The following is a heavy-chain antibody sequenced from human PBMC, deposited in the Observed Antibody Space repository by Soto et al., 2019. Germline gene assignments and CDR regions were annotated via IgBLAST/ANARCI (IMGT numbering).Heavy chain of an antibody. CDR3: ARVRGLVVVGLIDY. D-gene: IGHD2-15*01. CDR1: GYTFTGYY. CDR2: INPNSGGT. V-gene: IGHV1-2*02. Sequence: GASVKVSCKASGYTFTGYYMHWVRQAPGQGLEWMGWINPNSGGTNYAQKFQGRVTMSRDTSISTAYMELSRLRSDDTAVYYCARVRGLVVVGLIDYWGQGTLVTVYS. J-gene: IGHJ4*02.